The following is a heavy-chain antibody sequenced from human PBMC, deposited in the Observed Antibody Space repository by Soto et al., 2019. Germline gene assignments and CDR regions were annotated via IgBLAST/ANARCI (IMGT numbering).Heavy chain of an antibody. V-gene: IGHV4-31*11. D-gene: IGHD3-10*01. CDR3: AREGRHSGGMRESWFDP. CDR2: IFYTGAT. J-gene: IGHJ5*02. Sequence: SETLSLTCGVSGDSISSRSHYWNWIRRVPGKGLEFIGYIFYTGATYYNPSLRGRISMSVDTSKNQFSLTLRSVTAADTAIYYCAREGRHSGGMRESWFDPWGQGTQVTVSS. CDR1: GDSISSRSHY.